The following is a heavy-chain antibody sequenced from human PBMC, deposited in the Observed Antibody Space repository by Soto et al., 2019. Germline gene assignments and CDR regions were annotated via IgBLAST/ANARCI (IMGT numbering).Heavy chain of an antibody. CDR1: ELTFSRYW. J-gene: IGHJ4*02. Sequence: EVHLVESGGGLVQPGGSLRLSCIAYELTFSRYWMTWVRQAPGKGLEWVAKTNRDGSEKYYVDSVKGRFTISGDNAKNSLYLQMNSLRAEDTAVYYCARDYDYKIDYWGQGTLVTVSS. V-gene: IGHV3-7*01. CDR2: TNRDGSEK. CDR3: ARDYDYKIDY. D-gene: IGHD3-16*01.